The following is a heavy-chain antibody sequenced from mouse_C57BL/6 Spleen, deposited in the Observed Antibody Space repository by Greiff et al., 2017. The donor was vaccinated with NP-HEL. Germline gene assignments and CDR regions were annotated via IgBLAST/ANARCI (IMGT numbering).Heavy chain of an antibody. CDR1: GYTFTSYW. CDR2: INPSNGGT. D-gene: IGHD1-1*01. Sequence: VQLQQPGTELVKPGASVKLSCKASGYTFTSYWMHWVKQRPGQGLEWIGNINPSNGGTNYNEKFKSKATLTVDKSSSTAYMQLSSLTSEDSAVYYCARAFSYYGSSYWYFDVWGTGTTVTVSS. CDR3: ARAFSYYGSSYWYFDV. V-gene: IGHV1-53*01. J-gene: IGHJ1*03.